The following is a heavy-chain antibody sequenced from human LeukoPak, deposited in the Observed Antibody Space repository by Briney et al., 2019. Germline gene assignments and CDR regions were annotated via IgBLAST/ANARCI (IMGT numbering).Heavy chain of an antibody. CDR3: ARVGRGTPRFDC. D-gene: IGHD1-26*01. Sequence: PGGSLRLSCAASEFTFSNHWMHWVRQGPGKGLVWVSRIDSDGSSTSYADSVKGRFTISRDNAKNTLYLQMNSLRVEDTAVYYCARVGRGTPRFDCWGQGTLVTVSS. V-gene: IGHV3-74*01. CDR1: EFTFSNHW. J-gene: IGHJ4*02. CDR2: IDSDGSST.